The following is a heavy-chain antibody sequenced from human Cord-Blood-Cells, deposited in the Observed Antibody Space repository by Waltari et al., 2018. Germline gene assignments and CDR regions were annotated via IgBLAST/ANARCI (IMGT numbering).Heavy chain of an antibody. Sequence: QVQLVQSAAEVKKPGASVTVSCKASGYTLTELSLHWVRTAPGQGLEWMGGFDPEDGETIYAQKFQGRVTMTEDTSTDTAYMELSSLRSEDTAVYYCATGTRLHYYDSSGYHDYWGQGTLVTVSS. V-gene: IGHV1-24*01. CDR3: ATGTRLHYYDSSGYHDY. CDR1: GYTLTELS. CDR2: FDPEDGET. D-gene: IGHD3-22*01. J-gene: IGHJ4*02.